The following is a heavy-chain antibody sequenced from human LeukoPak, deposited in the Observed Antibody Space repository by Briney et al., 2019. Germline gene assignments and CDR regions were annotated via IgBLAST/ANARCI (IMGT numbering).Heavy chain of an antibody. D-gene: IGHD3-10*01. J-gene: IGHJ4*02. Sequence: GGSLRLSCAASGFTFSSYWMSWVRQAPGKGLEWVANIKQDGSEKYYVDSVKGRFTISRDNAKNSLYLQMNSLRAEDTAVYYCARASITMVRGAFDYWGRGTLVTVSS. CDR2: IKQDGSEK. V-gene: IGHV3-7*01. CDR1: GFTFSSYW. CDR3: ARASITMVRGAFDY.